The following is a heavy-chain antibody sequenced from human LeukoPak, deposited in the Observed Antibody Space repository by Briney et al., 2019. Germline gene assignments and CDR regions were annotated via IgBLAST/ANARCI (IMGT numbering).Heavy chain of an antibody. CDR3: ARLPGRFDSRNYYEYY. CDR2: INHSGST. J-gene: IGHJ4*02. V-gene: IGHV4-34*01. D-gene: IGHD1-7*01. Sequence: PSETLSLTCAVYGGSFSGYYWSWIRQPPGKGLEWIGEINHSGSTNYNPSLKSRVTISVDTSKNQFSLKLSSVTAADTAVYYCARLPGRFDSRNYYEYYWGQGTLVTVSS. CDR1: GGSFSGYY.